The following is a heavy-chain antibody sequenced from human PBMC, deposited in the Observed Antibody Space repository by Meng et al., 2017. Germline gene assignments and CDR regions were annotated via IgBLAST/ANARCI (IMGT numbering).Heavy chain of an antibody. CDR3: ARGNGWPGGWFDP. CDR1: GFTSSNHA. J-gene: IGHJ5*02. Sequence: QVQRVESGGGVVQSGRSRRLSRAASGFTSSNHASHWVRQARGKGLEWVAIIGYDGSKKYYAASVKGRFTISRDNSKNTVYLQMDSLRAEDTAVYYCARGNGWPGGWFDPWGQGTLVTVSS. CDR2: IGYDGSKK. D-gene: IGHD6-19*01. V-gene: IGHV3-33*01.